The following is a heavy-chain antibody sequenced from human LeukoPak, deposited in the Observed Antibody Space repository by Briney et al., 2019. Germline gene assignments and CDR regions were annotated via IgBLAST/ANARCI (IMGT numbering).Heavy chain of an antibody. CDR2: IYYSGST. CDR1: GGSISSGDYY. CDR3: ASSGSGIYYKSPAFKYYYYGMDV. V-gene: IGHV4-30-4*01. Sequence: SQTLSLTCTVSGGSISSGDYYWSWIRQPPGTGLEGIAYIYYSGSTYYNPSLKSRVTISVDTSKNQFSLKLSSVTAADTAVYYCASSGSGIYYKSPAFKYYYYGMDVWGQGTTVTVSS. D-gene: IGHD3-10*01. J-gene: IGHJ6*02.